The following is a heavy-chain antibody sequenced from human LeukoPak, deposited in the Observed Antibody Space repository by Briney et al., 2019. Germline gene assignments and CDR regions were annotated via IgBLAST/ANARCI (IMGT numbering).Heavy chain of an antibody. Sequence: ASVKVSCTASGYTFTSYGISWVRQAPGQGLEWMGWISAYNGNTNYAQKLQGRVTMTTDTSTSTAYMELRSLRSDDTAVYYCARGSIVVVPAAIDYYYYYMDVWGKGTTVTISS. D-gene: IGHD2-2*01. J-gene: IGHJ6*03. V-gene: IGHV1-18*01. CDR1: GYTFTSYG. CDR2: ISAYNGNT. CDR3: ARGSIVVVPAAIDYYYYYMDV.